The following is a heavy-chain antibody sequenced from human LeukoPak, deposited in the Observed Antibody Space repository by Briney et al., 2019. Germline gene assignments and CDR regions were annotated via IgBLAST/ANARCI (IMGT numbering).Heavy chain of an antibody. J-gene: IGHJ4*02. CDR3: ARDQVCSGYDFFDY. D-gene: IGHD5-12*01. Sequence: GGSLRLSCAASGFTFSSYSMNWVRQAPGKGLEWVSSISSSSSYIYYADSVKGRFTISRDNAKNSLYLQMNSLRAEDTAVYYCARDQVCSGYDFFDYWGQGTLVTVSS. V-gene: IGHV3-21*01. CDR1: GFTFSSYS. CDR2: ISSSSSYI.